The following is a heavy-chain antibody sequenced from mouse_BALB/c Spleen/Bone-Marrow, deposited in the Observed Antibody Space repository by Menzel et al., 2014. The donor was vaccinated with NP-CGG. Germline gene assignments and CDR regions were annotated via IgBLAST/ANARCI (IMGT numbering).Heavy chain of an antibody. CDR2: IDPANGNT. J-gene: IGHJ3*01. V-gene: IGHV14-3*02. CDR3: ASYYYGSAWFAY. D-gene: IGHD1-1*01. CDR1: GFNIKDTY. Sequence: VQLQQPGAELVKPGASVKLSCTASGFNIKDTYMHWVKQRPEQGLEWIGRIDPANGNTKYDPKFQGKATITADTSSNTAYLQLSSLTSEDTAVYYRASYYYGSAWFAYWGQGTLVTVSA.